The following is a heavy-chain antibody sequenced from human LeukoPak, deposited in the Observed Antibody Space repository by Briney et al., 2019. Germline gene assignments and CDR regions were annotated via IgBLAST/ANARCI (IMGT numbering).Heavy chain of an antibody. CDR2: INHSGST. J-gene: IGHJ4*02. V-gene: IGHV4-34*01. CDR1: GGSISSYY. CDR3: ARGSRDGYNYDY. Sequence: SETLSLTCTVSGGSISSYYWSWIRQPPGKGLEWIGEINHSGSTNYNPSLKSRVTISVDTSKNQFSLKLSSVTAADTAVYYCARGSRDGYNYDYWGQGTLVTVSS. D-gene: IGHD5-24*01.